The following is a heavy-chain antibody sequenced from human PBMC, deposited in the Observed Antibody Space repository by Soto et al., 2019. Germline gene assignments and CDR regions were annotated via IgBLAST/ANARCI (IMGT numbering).Heavy chain of an antibody. V-gene: IGHV5-51*01. D-gene: IGHD2-8*01. CDR2: IYPGDSET. Sequence: GESLKISCKGSGYSFSTYWIAWVRQMSGKGLEWMGIIYPGDSETRYSPSFDGQVTISADKSLTTAYLQWASLRASDTAMYFCAICGTNDHACDYWGQGTLVTVSS. CDR1: GYSFSTYW. CDR3: AICGTNDHACDY. J-gene: IGHJ4*02.